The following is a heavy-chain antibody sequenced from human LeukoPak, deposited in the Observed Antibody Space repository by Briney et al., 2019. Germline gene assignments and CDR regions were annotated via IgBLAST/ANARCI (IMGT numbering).Heavy chain of an antibody. Sequence: GGSLRLSCVASGFTFSKYSMNWVRQAPGKGLEWVSYISPSSSNTYYADSVKGRFTISRDNSKNTLYLQMNSLRAEDTAIYYCARDSPTFDIWGQGTMVTVSS. V-gene: IGHV3-48*01. J-gene: IGHJ3*02. CDR3: ARDSPTFDI. CDR2: ISPSSSNT. CDR1: GFTFSKYS.